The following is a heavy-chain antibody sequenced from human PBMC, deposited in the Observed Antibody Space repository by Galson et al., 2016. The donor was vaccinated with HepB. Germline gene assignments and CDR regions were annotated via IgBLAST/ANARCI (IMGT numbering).Heavy chain of an antibody. Sequence: SVKVSCKASGYSLSGYYIHWVRQAPGQGLEWMGWINPNSGATDYAQKFQGWVTMTRDTSISTVYMEVSRLTSADTAVFYCARGYGHNTDFDFWGQGTLVTVSS. CDR2: INPNSGAT. D-gene: IGHD4-17*01. CDR3: ARGYGHNTDFDF. V-gene: IGHV1-2*04. CDR1: GYSLSGYY. J-gene: IGHJ4*02.